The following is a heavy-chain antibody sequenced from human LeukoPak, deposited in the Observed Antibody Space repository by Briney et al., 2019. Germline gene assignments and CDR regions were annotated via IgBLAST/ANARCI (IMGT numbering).Heavy chain of an antibody. V-gene: IGHV1-2*02. CDR2: INPNSGGT. Sequence: ASVKVSCKASGYTFTGYYMRWVRQAPGQGLEWMGWINPNSGGTNYAQKFQGRVTMTGDTSISTAYMELSRLRSDDTAVYYCARGNYGFGTRGHWFDPWGQGTLVTVSS. CDR3: ARGNYGFGTRGHWFDP. D-gene: IGHD3-10*01. J-gene: IGHJ5*02. CDR1: GYTFTGYY.